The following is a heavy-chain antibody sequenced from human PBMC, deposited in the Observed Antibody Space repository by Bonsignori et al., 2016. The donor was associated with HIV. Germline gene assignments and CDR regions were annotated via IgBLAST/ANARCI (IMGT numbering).Heavy chain of an antibody. CDR3: ARECGELLNPSKGAFDI. Sequence: VRQMPGKGLEWMGIIYPGDSDTRYSPSFQGQVTISADKSISTAYLQWSSLKASDTAMYYCARECGELLNPSKGAFDIWGPRGQWSPSPQ. CDR2: IYPGDSDT. J-gene: IGHJ3*02. D-gene: IGHD1-26*01. V-gene: IGHV5-51*01.